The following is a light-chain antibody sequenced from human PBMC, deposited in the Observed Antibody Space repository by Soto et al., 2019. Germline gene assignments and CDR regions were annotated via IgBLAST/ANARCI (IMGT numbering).Light chain of an antibody. J-gene: IGKJ1*01. CDR3: QQYNTHPWT. CDR2: TAS. Sequence: DLPMTQSPSTLFGSVGDRVIITCRASQSLGSWLAWYQQQPGKVPKLLIYTASTLQSRVPSSFSGSGSGAEFTLTISSLQPEDFATYYCQQYNTHPWTFGQGTKVDI. CDR1: QSLGSW. V-gene: IGKV1-5*03.